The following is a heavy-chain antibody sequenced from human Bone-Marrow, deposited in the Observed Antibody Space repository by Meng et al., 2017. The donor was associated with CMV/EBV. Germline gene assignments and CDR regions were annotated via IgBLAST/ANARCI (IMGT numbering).Heavy chain of an antibody. CDR1: GFTFSSYW. J-gene: IGHJ4*02. Sequence: GGSLRLSCAASGFTFSSYWMHWVRQAPGKGLVWVSRINSDGSSTSYADSVKGRFTISRDNAKNTLYLQMNSLRAEDTAVYYCARGVGATKGADYWDQRTLVTVSS. CDR2: INSDGSST. CDR3: ARGVGATKGADY. D-gene: IGHD1-26*01. V-gene: IGHV3-74*01.